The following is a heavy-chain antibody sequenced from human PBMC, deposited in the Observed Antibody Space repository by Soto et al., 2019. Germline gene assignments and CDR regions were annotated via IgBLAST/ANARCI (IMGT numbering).Heavy chain of an antibody. Sequence: QVQLVESGGGVVQPGRSLRLSCAASGFTFNSYPLHWVRQAPGKGLEWVAGVAFDGSDKYYADSAKGRLTISRDNPKNTIYLQMNYLRAEDTAMYYCAREGGYYIDYWGQGTLVTVSS. CDR3: AREGGYYIDY. V-gene: IGHV3-30-3*01. CDR1: GFTFNSYP. D-gene: IGHD3-16*01. J-gene: IGHJ4*02. CDR2: VAFDGSDK.